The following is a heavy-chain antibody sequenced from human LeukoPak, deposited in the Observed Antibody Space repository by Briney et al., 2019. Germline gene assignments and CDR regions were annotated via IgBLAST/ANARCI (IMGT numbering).Heavy chain of an antibody. D-gene: IGHD1-26*01. Sequence: GGSLRLSCAASGFTVSDYAMTWVRQAPGKGLEWVSSISASGVMTYYADSVKGRFTVSRDNSKNSLYLQMKSLTAADTAVYYCAKDRSIGTYYTFDHWGQGTLVTVSS. CDR2: ISASGVMT. V-gene: IGHV3-23*01. CDR3: AKDRSIGTYYTFDH. CDR1: GFTVSDYA. J-gene: IGHJ4*02.